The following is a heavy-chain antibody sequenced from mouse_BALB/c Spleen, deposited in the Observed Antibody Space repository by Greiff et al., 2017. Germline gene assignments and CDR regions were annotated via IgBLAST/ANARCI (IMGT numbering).Heavy chain of an antibody. CDR2: ISSGGSYT. V-gene: IGHV5-6*01. CDR1: GFTFSSYG. D-gene: IGHD1-1*01. Sequence: EVMLVESGGDLVKPGGSLKLSCAASGFTFSSYGMSWVRQTPDKRLEWVATISSGGSYTYYPDSVKGRFTISRDNAKNTLYLQMSSLKSEDTAMYYCARSPAVVDYYAMDYWGQGTSVTVSS. J-gene: IGHJ4*01. CDR3: ARSPAVVDYYAMDY.